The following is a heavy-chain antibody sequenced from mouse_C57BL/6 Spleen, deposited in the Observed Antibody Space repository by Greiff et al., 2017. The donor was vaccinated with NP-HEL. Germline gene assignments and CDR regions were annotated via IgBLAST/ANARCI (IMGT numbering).Heavy chain of an antibody. CDR3: AHYYYGSRPLYIEV. J-gene: IGHJ1*03. Sequence: EVQLQESGPELVKPGASVKISCKASGYSFTGYYMNWVKQSPEKSLEWIGEINPSTGGTTYNQKFKAKATLTVDKSSSTAYLQHKSLTSEYSAVYYCAHYYYGSRPLYIEVWGTGTTVTVSS. V-gene: IGHV1-42*01. CDR2: INPSTGGT. D-gene: IGHD1-1*01. CDR1: GYSFTGYY.